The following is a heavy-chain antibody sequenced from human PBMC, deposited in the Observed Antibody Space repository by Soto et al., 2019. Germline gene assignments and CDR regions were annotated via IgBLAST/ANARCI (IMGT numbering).Heavy chain of an antibody. CDR2: MTSDSNTI. Sequence: GGSLRLSCAASGFPFSIYSMNWVRQAPGKGLEWVSYMTSDSNTIHYADSVKGRFTISRDNAKNSLWLQMNSLRVEDTAVYYCARGYCDAMTCPPGAYWGQGALVTVSS. D-gene: IGHD2-2*01. V-gene: IGHV3-48*01. CDR3: ARGYCDAMTCPPGAY. J-gene: IGHJ4*02. CDR1: GFPFSIYS.